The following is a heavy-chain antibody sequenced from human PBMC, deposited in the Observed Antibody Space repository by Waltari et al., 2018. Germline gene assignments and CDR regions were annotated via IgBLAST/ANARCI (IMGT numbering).Heavy chain of an antibody. D-gene: IGHD3-22*01. Sequence: EVQRVESGGGLVQPGGSLRLSCAAAGFTVSSYWMSWVRQAPGKGLEWVANINKDGSEEYYVDSVRGRFTISRDNAKNSLYLQMNSLRPEDTAVYYCARDQWFAFDIWGQGTMVTVSS. CDR3: ARDQWFAFDI. J-gene: IGHJ3*02. V-gene: IGHV3-7*01. CDR1: GFTVSSYW. CDR2: INKDGSEE.